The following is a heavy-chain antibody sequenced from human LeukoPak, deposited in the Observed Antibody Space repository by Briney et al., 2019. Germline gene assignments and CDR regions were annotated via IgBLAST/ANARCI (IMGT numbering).Heavy chain of an antibody. Sequence: GVSLKISCKGSGYSFTSFWIGWVRQMPGKGLEWMGIIYPGDSDTRYGPSFQGQVTISADKSISTAYLQWSSLKASDTAMYYCATMTTEYYFDYWGQGTLVTVSS. CDR2: IYPGDSDT. J-gene: IGHJ4*02. D-gene: IGHD4-11*01. CDR1: GYSFTSFW. V-gene: IGHV5-51*01. CDR3: ATMTTEYYFDY.